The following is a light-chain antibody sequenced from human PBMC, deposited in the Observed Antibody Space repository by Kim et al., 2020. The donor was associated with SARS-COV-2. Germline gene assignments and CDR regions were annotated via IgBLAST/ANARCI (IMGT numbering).Light chain of an antibody. CDR1: QSVISS. V-gene: IGKV3-15*01. J-gene: IGKJ3*01. CDR3: QQYNNWPS. Sequence: SVDPGERASLASRASQSVISSLAWYQQKPRKAPRLLIYGASTRATGIPARCSGSGSGTEFTRTISRLQFEDFAVYYCQQYNNWPSFGRGTKVDIK. CDR2: GAS.